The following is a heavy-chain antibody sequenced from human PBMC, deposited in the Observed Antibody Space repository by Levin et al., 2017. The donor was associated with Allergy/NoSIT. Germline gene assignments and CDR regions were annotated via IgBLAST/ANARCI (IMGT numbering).Heavy chain of an antibody. Sequence: GGSLRLSCAASGFTFSSYAMSWVRQAPGKGLEWVSAISGSGGSTYYADSVKGRFTISRDNSKNTLYLQMNSLRAEDTAVYYCAKLPHYDFWSGPLRDHDDYGMDVWGQGTTVTVSS. CDR2: ISGSGGST. CDR3: AKLPHYDFWSGPLRDHDDYGMDV. V-gene: IGHV3-23*01. CDR1: GFTFSSYA. D-gene: IGHD3-3*01. J-gene: IGHJ6*02.